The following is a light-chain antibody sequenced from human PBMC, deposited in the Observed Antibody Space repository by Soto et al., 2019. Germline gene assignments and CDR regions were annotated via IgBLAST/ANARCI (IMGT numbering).Light chain of an antibody. CDR2: DIR. V-gene: IGLV2-14*03. CDR1: SSDVGGYKY. J-gene: IGLJ1*01. CDR3: SSYTSSSTQV. Sequence: QSALTQPASVSGSPGQSITISCTGTSSDVGGYKYVSWYQQHPGKAPKLMIYDIRNRPSGVSNRFSGSKSGNTASLTISGLQAEDEAIYYCSSYTSSSTQVFGTGTKVTVL.